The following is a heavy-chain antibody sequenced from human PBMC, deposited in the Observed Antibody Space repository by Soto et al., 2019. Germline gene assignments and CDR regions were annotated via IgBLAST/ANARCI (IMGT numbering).Heavy chain of an antibody. J-gene: IGHJ6*02. D-gene: IGHD3-22*01. CDR1: GGTSSNFV. V-gene: IGHV1-69*06. CDR2: ILPMFGAI. Sequence: QVRLVQSGAEVKNSGSSVKVSCKASGGTSSNFVITWVRQVPGQGLERLGGILPMFGAIKYAQKFQDRLTITADRSTNTASMELGSLRSEDTAVYYCARPKRSGYDRGDSYYHTMDVWGHGTTVTVS. CDR3: ARPKRSGYDRGDSYYHTMDV.